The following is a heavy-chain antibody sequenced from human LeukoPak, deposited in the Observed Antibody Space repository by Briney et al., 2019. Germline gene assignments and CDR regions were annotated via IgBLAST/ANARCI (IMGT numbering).Heavy chain of an antibody. CDR3: ARAPKIVGATWFDP. V-gene: IGHV4-30-2*01. D-gene: IGHD1-26*01. Sequence: SQTLSLTCTVFGGSISSGGYYWSWIRQPPGKGLEWIGYIYHSGSTYYNPSLKSRVTISVDRSKNQFSLKLSSVTAADTAVYYCARAPKIVGATWFDPWAREPWSPSPQ. CDR2: IYHSGST. CDR1: GGSISSGGYY. J-gene: IGHJ5*02.